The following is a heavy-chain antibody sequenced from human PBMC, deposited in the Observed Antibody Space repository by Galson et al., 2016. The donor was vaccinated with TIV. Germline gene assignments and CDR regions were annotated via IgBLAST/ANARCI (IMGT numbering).Heavy chain of an antibody. V-gene: IGHV1-69*05. CDR3: ARDLPCGGSFYFFDD. J-gene: IGHJ4*02. CDR2: ILPISATA. D-gene: IGHD2-15*01. CDR1: GGIFNNYA. Sequence: SVKVSCKASGGIFNNYAINWVRQAPGQGLEWMGGILPISATANYAQNFQGRVAISTDESTSTVYMELSSLRSEDTAVYFCARDLPCGGSFYFFDDWGQGTLVTVSS.